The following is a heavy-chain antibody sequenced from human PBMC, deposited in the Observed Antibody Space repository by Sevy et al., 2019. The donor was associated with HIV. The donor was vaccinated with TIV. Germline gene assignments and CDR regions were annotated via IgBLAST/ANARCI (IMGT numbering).Heavy chain of an antibody. J-gene: IGHJ4*02. CDR3: VRGKESSSSGRDSFDY. V-gene: IGHV3-48*02. CDR2: IRRGTNVI. D-gene: IGHD6-6*01. CDR1: GFTFSNYS. Sequence: GGSLRLSCAASGFTFSNYSMNWVRQAPGKGLEWVSYIRRGTNVIYYADSVKGRFTISRDNAKNSLYLQINGLRDEDAAVYYCVRGKESSSSGRDSFDYWGQGTLVTVSS.